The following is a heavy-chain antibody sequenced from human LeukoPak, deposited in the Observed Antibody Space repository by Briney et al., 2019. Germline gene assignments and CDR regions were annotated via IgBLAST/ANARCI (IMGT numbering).Heavy chain of an antibody. D-gene: IGHD4-17*01. CDR1: GGSISSGAYY. J-gene: IGHJ3*02. V-gene: IGHV4-31*03. Sequence: SQTLSLTCTVSGGSISSGAYYWSWIRQHPGKGLEWIGYIYYSGSTYYNPSLRSRLTISVDTSKTLFSLKLSSVTAADTAVYYCARTNYGDSYDAFDIWGQGTLVTVSS. CDR3: ARTNYGDSYDAFDI. CDR2: IYYSGST.